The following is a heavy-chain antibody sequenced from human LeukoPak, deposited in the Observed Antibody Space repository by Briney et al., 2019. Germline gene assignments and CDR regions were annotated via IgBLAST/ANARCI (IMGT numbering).Heavy chain of an antibody. D-gene: IGHD4-17*01. V-gene: IGHV1-18*01. CDR3: ARHDYGDYYFDY. Sequence: ASVKVSCTASGYTFTSYGISWVRQAPGQGLEWMGWISAYNGNTNYAQKLQGRVTMTTDTSTSTAYMELRSLRSDDTAVYYCARHDYGDYYFDYWGQGTLVTVSS. CDR1: GYTFTSYG. CDR2: ISAYNGNT. J-gene: IGHJ4*02.